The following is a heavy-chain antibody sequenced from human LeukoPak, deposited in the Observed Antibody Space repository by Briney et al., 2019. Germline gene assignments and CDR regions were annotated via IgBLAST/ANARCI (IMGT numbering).Heavy chain of an antibody. J-gene: IGHJ4*02. CDR2: ISSSSGYI. D-gene: IGHD6-19*01. V-gene: IGHV3-21*01. Sequence: PGGSLRLSCAASGFTFSSYSMNWVRQAPGKGLEWVSSISSSSGYIYYADSVKGRFTISRDNAKNSLYLQMNSLRAEDTAVYYCARDWAVAGKGYYFDYWGQGTPVTVSS. CDR3: ARDWAVAGKGYYFDY. CDR1: GFTFSSYS.